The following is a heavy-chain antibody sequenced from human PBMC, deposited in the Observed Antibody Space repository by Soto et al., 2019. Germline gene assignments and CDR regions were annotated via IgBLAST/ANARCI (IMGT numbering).Heavy chain of an antibody. CDR1: GLTFSNYG. J-gene: IGHJ4*02. D-gene: IGHD1-26*01. V-gene: IGHV3-30*18. CDR2: ISVDVDKR. Sequence: PWGSLRLSCVGSGLTFSNYGMHWVRQPPGKGLEWVALISVDVDKRYYADSVRGRLIISRDNSKDTLYLQMNSLGPDDTAVYFWAKARVRMVGANSYEYWGQGTTVNISS. CDR3: AKARVRMVGANSYEY.